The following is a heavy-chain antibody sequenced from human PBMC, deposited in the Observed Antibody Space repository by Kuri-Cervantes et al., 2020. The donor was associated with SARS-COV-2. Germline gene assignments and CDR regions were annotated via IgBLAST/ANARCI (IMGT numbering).Heavy chain of an antibody. CDR1: GYTFTGYY. V-gene: IGHV1-2*04. D-gene: IGHD6-19*01. CDR3: ARAFDSSGWSSYCY. CDR2: INPNSGDT. J-gene: IGHJ4*02. Sequence: ASVKVSCKASGYTFTGYYIHWVRQAPGQGLEWMGWINPNSGDTNSAQKFQGWVTMTRDTSISTAYMELSRLRSEDTAVYYCARAFDSSGWSSYCYWGQGTLVTVSS.